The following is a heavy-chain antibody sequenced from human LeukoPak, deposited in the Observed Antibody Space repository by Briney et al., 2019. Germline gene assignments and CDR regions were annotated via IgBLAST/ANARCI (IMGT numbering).Heavy chain of an antibody. CDR1: GFTFSSYA. D-gene: IGHD1-26*01. CDR3: ARDAGEVGADYFDY. CDR2: ISYDGSNK. V-gene: IGHV3-30-3*01. Sequence: GRSLRLSCAASGFTFSSYAMHWVRQAPGKGLEWVAVISYDGSNKYYADSVKGRFTISRGNSKNTLCLQMNSLRAEDTAVYYCARDAGEVGADYFDYWGQGTLVTVSS. J-gene: IGHJ4*02.